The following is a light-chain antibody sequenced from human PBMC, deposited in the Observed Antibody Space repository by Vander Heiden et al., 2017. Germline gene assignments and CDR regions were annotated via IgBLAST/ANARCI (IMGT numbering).Light chain of an antibody. Sequence: DIQMTQSPSAQSASVGDRVTISCRASQDISHYLAWFQQKPGEAPKSLIYAASSLHSGVPSKFSGSGSGTDFTLTIDSLQPEDFATYYCQHDKNYPLTFGPGTKVDIK. J-gene: IGKJ3*01. CDR3: QHDKNYPLT. CDR2: AAS. CDR1: QDISHY. V-gene: IGKV1-16*02.